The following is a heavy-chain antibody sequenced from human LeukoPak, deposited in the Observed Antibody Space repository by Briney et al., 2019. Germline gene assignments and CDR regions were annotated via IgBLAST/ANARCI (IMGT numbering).Heavy chain of an antibody. CDR2: IDNDGHGI. Sequence: GGSLRLSCAASGFTFSGYWMHWVRQGPEKGLELVSRIDNDGHGILYADSVKGRFTTSRDNAKNTLYLQMNSLRFEDTAVYYCARVGAKDTADYWGQGTLVTVSS. J-gene: IGHJ4*02. CDR1: GFTFSGYW. CDR3: ARVGAKDTADY. D-gene: IGHD4-17*01. V-gene: IGHV3-74*03.